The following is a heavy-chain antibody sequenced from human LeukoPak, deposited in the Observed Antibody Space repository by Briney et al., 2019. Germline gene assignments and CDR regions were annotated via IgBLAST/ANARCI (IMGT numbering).Heavy chain of an antibody. J-gene: IGHJ5*02. CDR1: GFTFSSYG. CDR3: AKGLDR. CDR2: IWYDGSNK. V-gene: IGHV3-33*06. Sequence: PGRSLRLSCAASGFTFSSYGMHWVRQAPGKGLEWVAVIWYDGSNKYYADSVKGRFTISRDNSKSPLYLQMNSQSAEDAAVYYCAKGLDRWGQGTLVTVSS.